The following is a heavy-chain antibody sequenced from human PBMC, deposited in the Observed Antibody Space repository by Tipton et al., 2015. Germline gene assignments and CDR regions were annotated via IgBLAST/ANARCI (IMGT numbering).Heavy chain of an antibody. D-gene: IGHD1-26*01. V-gene: IGHV3-74*01. CDR1: GFTFSSYW. CDR2: INSDGSST. J-gene: IGHJ4*02. CDR3: GRSSGNYYGGNY. Sequence: SLRLSCAASGFTFSSYWMHWVRQAPGKGLVWVSRINSDGSSTSYADSVKGRFTISRDNAKNTLYLQMNSLRAEDTAVYYCGRSSGNYYGGNYWGQGTLVTVSS.